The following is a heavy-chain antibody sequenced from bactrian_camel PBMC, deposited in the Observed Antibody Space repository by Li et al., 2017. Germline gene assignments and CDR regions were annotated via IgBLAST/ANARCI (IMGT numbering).Heavy chain of an antibody. CDR2: INSGGGST. CDR1: GFTFSTYD. CDR3: ATDAGMGPRRRYNN. V-gene: IGHV3S40*01. D-gene: IGHD1*01. J-gene: IGHJ4*01. Sequence: VQLVESGGGSVQPGGSLRLSCAASGFTFSTYDMSWVRQAPGKGLEWVSAINSGGGSTYYADSVKGRFTISRGNTKNTVYLQMNSLKSEDTALYYCATDAGMGPRRRYNNWGKGTQVT.